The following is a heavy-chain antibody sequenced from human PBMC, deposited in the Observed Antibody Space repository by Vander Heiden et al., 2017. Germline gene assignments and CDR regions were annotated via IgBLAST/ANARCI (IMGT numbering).Heavy chain of an antibody. J-gene: IGHJ4*02. D-gene: IGHD3-16*02. CDR3: ARAPYDYVWGSYRYGGFDY. V-gene: IGHV4-31*03. CDR2: IDYSGST. CDR1: GCSLSSGGYS. Sequence: QVQLQESGPGLVKPSPTLSLTCNVSGCSLSSGGYSWRWIRPPPGKGLEWIGYIDYSGSTYYNPALKSRVTISVDTSKNQFSLKLSSVTAADTAVYYCARAPYDYVWGSYRYGGFDYWGQGTLVTVSS.